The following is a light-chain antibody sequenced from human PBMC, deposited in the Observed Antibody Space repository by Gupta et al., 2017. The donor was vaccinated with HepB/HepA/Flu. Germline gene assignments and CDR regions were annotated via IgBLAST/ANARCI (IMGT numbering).Light chain of an antibody. CDR2: GAS. J-gene: IGKJ5*01. CDR3: QQYGRAPIT. CDR1: QSVSSSY. V-gene: IGKV3-20*01. Sequence: EIVLTQSPGTLSLSPGERATLSCRASQSVSSSYLAWYQQKPGQAPRLLIYGASSRATGIPDRFSGSGSGTDFTLTISRMETEDFAVYECQQYGRAPITFGQGTRLEMK.